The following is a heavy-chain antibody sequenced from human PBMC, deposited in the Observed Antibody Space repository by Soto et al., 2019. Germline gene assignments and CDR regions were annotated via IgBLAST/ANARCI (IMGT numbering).Heavy chain of an antibody. D-gene: IGHD3-10*01. CDR1: GYTFTGYY. CDR3: AREDHYYGSGTSSYYYYGMDV. CDR2: INPNSGGT. Sequence: ASVKVSCKASGYTFTGYYMHCVRQAPGQGLEWMGWINPNSGGTNYAQKFQGWVTMTRDTSISTAYMELSSVTAADTAVYYCAREDHYYGSGTSSYYYYGMDVWGQGTTVTVSS. V-gene: IGHV1-2*04. J-gene: IGHJ6*02.